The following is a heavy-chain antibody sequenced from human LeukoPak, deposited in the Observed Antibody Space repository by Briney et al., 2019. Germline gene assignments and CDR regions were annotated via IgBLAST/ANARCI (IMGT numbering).Heavy chain of an antibody. D-gene: IGHD3-22*01. J-gene: IGHJ4*02. Sequence: SETLSLTCAVSGYSISSGYYWGWIRQPPGKGREWIGSIYHSGSTYYNPSLKSRVTISVDTSKNQFSLKLSSVTAADTAVYYCARHGDYYDFDYWGQGTLVTVSS. CDR3: ARHGDYYDFDY. CDR2: IYHSGST. CDR1: GYSISSGYY. V-gene: IGHV4-38-2*01.